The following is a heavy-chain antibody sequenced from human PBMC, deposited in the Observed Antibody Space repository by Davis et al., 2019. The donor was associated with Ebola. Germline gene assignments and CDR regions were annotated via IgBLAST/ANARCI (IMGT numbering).Heavy chain of an antibody. CDR3: ARDRIAARSYYYYYGMDV. CDR1: GFTFSSYA. V-gene: IGHV3-23*01. Sequence: PGGSLRLSCAASGFTFSSYAMSWVRQAPGKGLEWVSAISGSGGSTYYADSVKGRFTISRDNSKNTLYLQMNSLRAEDTAVYYCARDRIAARSYYYYYGMDVWGQGTTVTVSS. D-gene: IGHD6-6*01. CDR2: ISGSGGST. J-gene: IGHJ6*02.